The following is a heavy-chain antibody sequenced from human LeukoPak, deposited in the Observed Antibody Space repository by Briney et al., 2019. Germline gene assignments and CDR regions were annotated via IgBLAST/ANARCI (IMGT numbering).Heavy chain of an antibody. Sequence: SETLSLTCAVYGGSFSGYYWSWIRQPPGKGLEWIGEINHSGSTNYNPSLKSRVTISVDTSKNQFSLKLSSVTVADTAVYYCARGHRSYYYDNSGYRGTFQHWGQGTLVTVSS. CDR3: ARGHRSYYYDNSGYRGTFQH. CDR2: INHSGST. V-gene: IGHV4-34*01. CDR1: GGSFSGYY. J-gene: IGHJ1*01. D-gene: IGHD3-22*01.